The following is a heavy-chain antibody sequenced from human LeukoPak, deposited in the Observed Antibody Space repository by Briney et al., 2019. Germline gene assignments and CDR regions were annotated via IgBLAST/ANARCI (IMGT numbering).Heavy chain of an antibody. J-gene: IGHJ4*02. V-gene: IGHV5-51*01. CDR2: IYPGDSDT. D-gene: IGHD1-26*01. Sequence: GESLKISCKGSGYSFTSYWIGGARQMPGKGLEWMGIIYPGDSDTRYSPSFQGQVTISADKSISTAYLQWSSLKASDTAMYFCARSLTARGSYALWGQGTLVTASS. CDR3: ARSLTARGSYAL. CDR1: GYSFTSYW.